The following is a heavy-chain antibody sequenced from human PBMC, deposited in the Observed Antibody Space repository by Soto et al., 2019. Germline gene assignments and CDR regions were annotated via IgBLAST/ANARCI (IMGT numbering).Heavy chain of an antibody. CDR1: GYTFTGYY. D-gene: IGHD4-17*01. CDR2: VNPNSGDT. V-gene: IGHV1-2*02. J-gene: IGHJ4*02. Sequence: GASVKVSCKASGYTFTGYYMHWVRQAPGQGLEWMGWVNPNSGDTIYAQKFLGRVTMTRDTSINTAYMELRGLRSDDTALYYCTRAGGHVDYGRYVGTYYFDFWGQGPLVTVSS. CDR3: TRAGGHVDYGRYVGTYYFDF.